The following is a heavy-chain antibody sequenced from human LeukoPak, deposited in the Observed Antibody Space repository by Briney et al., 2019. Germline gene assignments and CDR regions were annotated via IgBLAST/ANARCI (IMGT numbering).Heavy chain of an antibody. J-gene: IGHJ6*02. Sequence: ASVKVSCKASGYTFTSYGISWVRQAPGQGLEWMGWISAYNGNTNYAQKLQGRVTMTTDTSTSTAYMELRSLRSDDTAVYYCAADGSGSYYFPNYYYYYGMDVWGQGTTVTVSS. CDR2: ISAYNGNT. V-gene: IGHV1-18*01. CDR3: AADGSGSYYFPNYYYYYGMDV. D-gene: IGHD3-10*01. CDR1: GYTFTSYG.